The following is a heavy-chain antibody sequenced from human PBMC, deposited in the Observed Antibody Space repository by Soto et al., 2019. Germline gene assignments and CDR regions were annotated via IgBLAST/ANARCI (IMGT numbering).Heavy chain of an antibody. Sequence: QVQLVQSGAEVRKPGASVKVSCKSSGYTFINHGIFWVRQAPGQGLEWMAWIYPYNGNTNYAQKFLGRVTLTNDTSTSTAYMDLRSLTSDETAIYYCARDLNGAAGGGYWRQGTLVTVSS. CDR1: GYTFINHG. CDR2: IYPYNGNT. J-gene: IGHJ4*02. CDR3: ARDLNGAAGGGY. D-gene: IGHD6-13*01. V-gene: IGHV1-18*01.